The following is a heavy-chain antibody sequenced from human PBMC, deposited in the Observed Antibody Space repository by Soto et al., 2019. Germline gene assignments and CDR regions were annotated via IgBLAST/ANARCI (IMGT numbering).Heavy chain of an antibody. D-gene: IGHD6-19*01. CDR2: INPSGGST. J-gene: IGHJ3*02. Sequence: QVQLVQSGAEVKKPGASVKVSCKASGYTFTSYYMHWVRQAPGQGLEWMGIINPSGGSTSYAQKFQGRVTMTRDTSTSTVYMELSSLRSDDTAVYYCASDLSDPYSSGWYSDAFDIWGQGTMVTVSS. CDR3: ASDLSDPYSSGWYSDAFDI. V-gene: IGHV1-46*01. CDR1: GYTFTSYY.